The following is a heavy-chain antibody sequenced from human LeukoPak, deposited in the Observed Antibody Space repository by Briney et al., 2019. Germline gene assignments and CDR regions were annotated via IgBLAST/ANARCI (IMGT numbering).Heavy chain of an antibody. V-gene: IGHV3-23*01. CDR1: GFTFSSYA. CDR3: AKEKTRYSGYEEDY. Sequence: GGSLRLSCAASGFTFSSYAMSWVRQAPGKGLEWVSVISGSGGSTYSADSVKGRFTISRDNSKNTLYVQMNSLRAEDTAVYYCAKEKTRYSGYEEDYWGQGTLVTVSS. D-gene: IGHD5-12*01. CDR2: ISGSGGST. J-gene: IGHJ4*02.